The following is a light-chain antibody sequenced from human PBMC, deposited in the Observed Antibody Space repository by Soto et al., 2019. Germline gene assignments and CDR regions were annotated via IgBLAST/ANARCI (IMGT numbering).Light chain of an antibody. V-gene: IGKV3-20*01. CDR1: QSVSSSY. Sequence: ELVLTQSPGTLSLSPGEGATLSCRASQSVSSSYIAWYQQRPGQTPSLLIYGASTRATGIPDRFSGSGSGTHLTITISRLEPGDFEVYYCQHFGGTTFTFGQGTRLEIK. J-gene: IGKJ5*01. CDR3: QHFGGTTFT. CDR2: GAS.